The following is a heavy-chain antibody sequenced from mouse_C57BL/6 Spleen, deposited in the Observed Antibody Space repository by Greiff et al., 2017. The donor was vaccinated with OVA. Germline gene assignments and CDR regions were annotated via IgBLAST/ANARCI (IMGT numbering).Heavy chain of an antibody. D-gene: IGHD5-2*01. Sequence: EVQLQQSGPELVKPGASVKISCKASGYTFTDYYMNWVKQSHGKSLEWIGDINPNNGGTSYNQKFKGKATLTVDKSSSTAYMELRSLTSEDSAVYYCARREYAYAMDYWGQGTSVTVSS. CDR1: GYTFTDYY. V-gene: IGHV1-26*01. CDR2: INPNNGGT. CDR3: ARREYAYAMDY. J-gene: IGHJ4*01.